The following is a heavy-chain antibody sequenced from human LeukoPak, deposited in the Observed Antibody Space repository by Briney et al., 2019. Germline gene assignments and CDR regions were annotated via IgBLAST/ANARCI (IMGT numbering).Heavy chain of an antibody. Sequence: SETLSLTCTVSGGSISSFYRSWVRQPPGKGLEWIGYIYYSGSTNYNPPLKSRVTISVDTSKNQVSLKLSSVTAADTAVYYCARHGTSGTNLNWFDPWGQGTLVTVSS. CDR1: GGSISSFY. CDR2: IYYSGST. V-gene: IGHV4-59*01. J-gene: IGHJ5*02. D-gene: IGHD1-1*01. CDR3: ARHGTSGTNLNWFDP.